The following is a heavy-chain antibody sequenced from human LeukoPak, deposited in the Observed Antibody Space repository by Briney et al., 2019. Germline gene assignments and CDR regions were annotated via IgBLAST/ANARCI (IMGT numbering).Heavy chain of an antibody. V-gene: IGHV3-11*04. CDR3: ARTREEWQVLDY. J-gene: IGHJ4*02. Sequence: GGSLRLSCAASGFTFSDYYMRWIRQAPGKGLEWVSYISSSGNIFYYADSVKGRFIISRDNSKNMVYLQINSLRVEDTAVYYCARTREEWQVLDYWGQGTLVTVSS. D-gene: IGHD6-19*01. CDR1: GFTFSDYY. CDR2: ISSSGNIF.